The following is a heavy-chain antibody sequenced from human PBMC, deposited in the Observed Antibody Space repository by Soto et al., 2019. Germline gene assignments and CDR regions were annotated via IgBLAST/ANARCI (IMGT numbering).Heavy chain of an antibody. V-gene: IGHV3-33*01. CDR1: GFTFSSYG. CDR2: IWFDGSNE. CDR3: ARGDDYDDYRPLAS. J-gene: IGHJ5*02. Sequence: QVQLVESGGGVVQPGRSLKLSCAASGFTFSSYGMHWVRQAPGRGLEWVALIWFDGSNEYYADSVKGRFTISRDLSKNTLYLQMSSLRDEDTAVYYCARGDDYDDYRPLASWGQGTLVTVSS. D-gene: IGHD4-17*01.